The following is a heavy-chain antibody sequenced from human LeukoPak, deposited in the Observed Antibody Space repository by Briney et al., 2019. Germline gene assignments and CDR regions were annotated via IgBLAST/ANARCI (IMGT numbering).Heavy chain of an antibody. CDR2: TYYSGST. Sequence: SETLSLTCTVSGDSISSSSSYWGWIRQPPGEGLEWIGSTYYSGSTYYNTSLKSRVTISVDTPKNQFSLRLSSVTAADTAVYYCARGDTVAARPGRFDYWGQGTLVTVSS. D-gene: IGHD6-6*01. CDR3: ARGDTVAARPGRFDY. V-gene: IGHV4-39*01. J-gene: IGHJ4*02. CDR1: GDSISSSSSY.